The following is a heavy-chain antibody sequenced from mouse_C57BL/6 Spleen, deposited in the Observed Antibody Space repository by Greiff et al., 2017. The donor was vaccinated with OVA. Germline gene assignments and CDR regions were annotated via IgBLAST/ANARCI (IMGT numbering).Heavy chain of an antibody. Sequence: VHVKQSGPELVKPGASVKISCKASGYSFTDYNMNWVKQSNGKSLEWIGVINPNYGTTSYNQKFKGKATLTVDQSSSTAYLQLNSLTSEDAAVYYCARSCSSHHWYFDVWGTGTTVTVSS. D-gene: IGHD1-1*01. V-gene: IGHV1-39*01. CDR1: GYSFTDYN. J-gene: IGHJ1*03. CDR3: ARSCSSHHWYFDV. CDR2: INPNYGTT.